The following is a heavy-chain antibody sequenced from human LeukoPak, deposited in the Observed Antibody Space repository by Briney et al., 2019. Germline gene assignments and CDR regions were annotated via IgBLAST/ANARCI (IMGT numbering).Heavy chain of an antibody. V-gene: IGHV3-7*01. CDR1: GFTFSNFW. CDR2: INRDGSEK. CDR3: ATKAPPARATPFDY. J-gene: IGHJ4*02. D-gene: IGHD2-15*01. Sequence: PGGSLRLSCAASGFTFSNFWMSWVRQAPGKGLEWVANINRDGSEKNYVDSVKGRFTISRDNAKNSLYLQMDSLRAEDTAVYYCATKAPPARATPFDYWGQGTLATVSS.